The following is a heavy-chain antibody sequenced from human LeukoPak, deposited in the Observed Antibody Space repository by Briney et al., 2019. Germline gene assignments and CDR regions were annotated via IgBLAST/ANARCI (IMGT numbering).Heavy chain of an antibody. V-gene: IGHV3-66*02. CDR2: IYSGGSA. J-gene: IGHJ4*02. CDR1: GFTVSSNY. CDR3: ARDLGSSGSYFDY. Sequence: GGSLRLSCAVSGFTVSSNYMSWVRQAPGKGLEWVSVIYSGGSAYYTDSVKGRFTFSRDNSKNTLYLQMNRLRPEDTALYYCARDLGSSGSYFDYWGQGTLVTVFS. D-gene: IGHD6-19*01.